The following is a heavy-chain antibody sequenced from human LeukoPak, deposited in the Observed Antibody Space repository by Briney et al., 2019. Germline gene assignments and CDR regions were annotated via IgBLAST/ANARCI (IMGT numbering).Heavy chain of an antibody. CDR2: IYYSGST. D-gene: IGHD2-15*01. CDR3: ARHEISGGYDY. Sequence: KPGGSLRLSCAASGFTFNRRGMHWVRQAPGKGLEWIGNIYYSGSTYYNPSLKSRVTISVDTSKNHFSLKLNSVTAADTAVYYCARHEISGGYDYWGQGTLVTVSS. V-gene: IGHV4-39*01. J-gene: IGHJ4*02. CDR1: GFTFNRRGMH.